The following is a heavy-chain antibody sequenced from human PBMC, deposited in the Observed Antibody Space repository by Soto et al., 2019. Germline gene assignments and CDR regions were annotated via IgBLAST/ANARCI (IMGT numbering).Heavy chain of an antibody. Sequence: PSETLSLTCTVSGGSISSYYWSWIRQPPGKGLEWIGYIYYSGSTNYNPSLKSRVTISVDTSKNQFSLKLSSVTAADTAVYYCAREDRGIAARVFDYWGQGTLVTVSS. CDR3: AREDRGIAARVFDY. CDR2: IYYSGST. CDR1: GGSISSYY. J-gene: IGHJ4*02. V-gene: IGHV4-59*01. D-gene: IGHD6-6*01.